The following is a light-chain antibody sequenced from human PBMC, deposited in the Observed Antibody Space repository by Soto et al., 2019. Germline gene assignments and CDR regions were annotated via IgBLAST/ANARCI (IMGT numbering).Light chain of an antibody. CDR2: DVT. J-gene: IGLJ1*01. CDR3: CSYAGSYSYV. V-gene: IGLV2-11*01. Sequence: QSALTQPRSVSGSPGQSVAISCTGTSSGVGGYNYVSWYQQHPGKAPKLMIYDVTKRPSGVPDRFSASKSGNTASLTISGLQADDEADYYCCSYAGSYSYVFGTGPKV. CDR1: SSGVGGYNY.